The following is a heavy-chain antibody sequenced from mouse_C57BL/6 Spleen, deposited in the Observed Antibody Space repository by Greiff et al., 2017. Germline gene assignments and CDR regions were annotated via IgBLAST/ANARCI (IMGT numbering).Heavy chain of an antibody. CDR2: ISSGSSTI. V-gene: IGHV5-17*01. D-gene: IGHD2-3*01. CDR3: ARDGYYWYFDG. J-gene: IGHJ1*03. Sequence: EVMLVESGGGLVKPGGSLKLSCAASGFTFSDYGMHWVRQAPEKGLEWVAYISSGSSTIYYADTVKGRFTISRDNAKNTLFLQMTSLRSEDTAMYYCARDGYYWYFDGWGTGTTVTVSS. CDR1: GFTFSDYG.